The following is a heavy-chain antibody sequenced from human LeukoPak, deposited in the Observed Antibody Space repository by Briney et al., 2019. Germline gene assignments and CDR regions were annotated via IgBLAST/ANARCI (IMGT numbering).Heavy chain of an antibody. CDR2: ISYDGSNK. V-gene: IGHV3-30*04. J-gene: IGHJ4*02. Sequence: GGSLRLSCAASGFTFSSYAMHWVRQAPGKGLEWVAVISYDGSNKYYADSVKGRFTISRDNSKNTLYLQMNSLRAEDTAVYYCARERRSYSSSSGCGYWGQGTLVTVSS. CDR3: ARERRSYSSSSGCGY. CDR1: GFTFSSYA. D-gene: IGHD6-13*01.